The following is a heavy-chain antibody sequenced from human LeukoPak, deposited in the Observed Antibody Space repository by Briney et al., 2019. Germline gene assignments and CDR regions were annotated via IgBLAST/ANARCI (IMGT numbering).Heavy chain of an antibody. CDR1: GYTFINYD. CDR2: VNPNSGNT. D-gene: IGHD1-26*01. J-gene: IGHJ4*02. Sequence: ASVKVSCKASGYTFINYDLNWVRQATGQGLEWMGWVNPNSGNTSYAQKFQGRVTMTRDTSTSTVYMELSSLRSEDTAVYYCARGGSYYDGFDYWGQGTLVTVSS. CDR3: ARGGSYYDGFDY. V-gene: IGHV1-8*01.